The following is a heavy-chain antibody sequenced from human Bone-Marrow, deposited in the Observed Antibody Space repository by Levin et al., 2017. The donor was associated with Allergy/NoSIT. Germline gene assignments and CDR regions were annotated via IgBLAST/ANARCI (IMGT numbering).Heavy chain of an antibody. CDR3: ARDDSIAAPDY. CDR2: IYYSGST. CDR1: GGSISSSSYY. Sequence: PSETLSLTCTVSGGSISSSSYYWGWIRQPPGKGLEWIGSIYYSGSTYYNPSLKSRVTISVDTSKNQFSLKLSSVTAADTAVYYCARDDSIAAPDYWGQGTLVTVSS. J-gene: IGHJ4*02. D-gene: IGHD6-6*01. V-gene: IGHV4-39*07.